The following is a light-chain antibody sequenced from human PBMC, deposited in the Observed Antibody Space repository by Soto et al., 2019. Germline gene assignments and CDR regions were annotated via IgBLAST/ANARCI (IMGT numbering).Light chain of an antibody. CDR2: DVN. Sequence: QSALTQPASVSGSPGQSITISCTGTSSDIGAYNYVSWYRQHPGKAPQLLIYDVNNRPSGVSNRFSGSKSGNTASLTISGLQAEDEADYYCSSYTSSSTVVFGGGTKLTVL. CDR3: SSYTSSSTVV. J-gene: IGLJ2*01. CDR1: SSDIGAYNY. V-gene: IGLV2-14*03.